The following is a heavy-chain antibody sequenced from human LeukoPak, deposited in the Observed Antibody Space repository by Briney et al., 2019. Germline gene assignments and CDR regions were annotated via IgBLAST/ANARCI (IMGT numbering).Heavy chain of an antibody. J-gene: IGHJ6*03. D-gene: IGHD3-10*01. CDR1: GGSFSGYY. CDR2: INHSGST. CDR3: ARVEEGYGSGRRENYYYYYMDV. V-gene: IGHV4-34*01. Sequence: SETLSLTCTVYGGSFSGYYWSWIRQPPGKGLEWIGEINHSGSTNYNPSLKSRVTISVDTSKNQFSLKLASVTAADTAVYYCARVEEGYGSGRRENYYYYYMDVWGKGTTVTISS.